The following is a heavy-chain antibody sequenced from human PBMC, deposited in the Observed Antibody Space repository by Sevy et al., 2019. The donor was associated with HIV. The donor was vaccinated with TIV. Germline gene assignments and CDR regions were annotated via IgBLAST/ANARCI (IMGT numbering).Heavy chain of an antibody. V-gene: IGHV4-59*01. CDR3: ARGDPELFYGMDV. CDR1: GDSISGYY. J-gene: IGHJ6*02. CDR2: IFYSRST. Sequence: SETLSLTCTVSGDSISGYYWNWIRQPPGKGLEWIAYIFYSRSTTYNPSLKSRVTISKDTSKNQFSLKLTSVTAADTAVYYCARGDPELFYGMDVWGQGTTVTVSS. D-gene: IGHD1-7*01.